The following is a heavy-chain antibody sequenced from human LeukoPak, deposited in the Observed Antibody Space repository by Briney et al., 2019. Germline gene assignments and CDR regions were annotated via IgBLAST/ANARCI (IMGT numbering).Heavy chain of an antibody. D-gene: IGHD6-13*01. J-gene: IGHJ4*02. V-gene: IGHV3-48*03. Sequence: PGGSLRLSCAASGFTFSSSEMNWVRQAPGKGLEWVSYISSSGGTISYADSVKGRFTISRGNAKNSLYLQMNSLRAEDTAIYYCARSGQHLFDFWGQGTLVTVSS. CDR2: ISSSGGTI. CDR3: ARSGQHLFDF. CDR1: GFTFSSSE.